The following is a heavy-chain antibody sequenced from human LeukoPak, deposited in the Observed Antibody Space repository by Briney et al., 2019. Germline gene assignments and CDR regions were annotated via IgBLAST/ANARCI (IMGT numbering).Heavy chain of an antibody. J-gene: IGHJ6*03. D-gene: IGHD2-15*01. Sequence: SETLSLTCAVYGGSFSGYYWSWIRQPPGKGLEWIGEINHSGSTYYNPSLKSRVTISVDTSKNQFSLKLSSVTAADTAVYYCARHERYCSGGSCYWGYYYYYYMDVWGKGTTVTISS. V-gene: IGHV4-34*01. CDR2: INHSGST. CDR3: ARHERYCSGGSCYWGYYYYYYMDV. CDR1: GGSFSGYY.